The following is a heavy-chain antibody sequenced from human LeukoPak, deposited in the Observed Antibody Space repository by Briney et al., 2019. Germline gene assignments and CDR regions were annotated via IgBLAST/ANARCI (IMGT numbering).Heavy chain of an antibody. Sequence: GGSLRLSCAASGFTFSDYWMSWVRQAPGKGLEWVANIQKDGSDKYYVDSVKGRFTVSRDNAKNSLYLQMNSLRAEDTAVYYCLQYDSGNTWGQGTLVTVSS. J-gene: IGHJ5*02. V-gene: IGHV3-7*01. D-gene: IGHD3-10*01. CDR2: IQKDGSDK. CDR3: LQYDSGNT. CDR1: GFTFSDYW.